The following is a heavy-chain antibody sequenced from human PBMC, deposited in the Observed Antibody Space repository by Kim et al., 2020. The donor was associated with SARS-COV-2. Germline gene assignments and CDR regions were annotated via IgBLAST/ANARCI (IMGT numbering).Heavy chain of an antibody. Sequence: GGSLRLSCAASGFTFSSYSMNWVRQAPGKGLEWVSSISSSSSYIYYADSVKGRFTISRDNAKNSLYLQMNSLRAEDTAVYYCARVVGPYGSGRYYNAIIVSWGAGTLVTV. CDR2: ISSSSSYI. V-gene: IGHV3-21*01. D-gene: IGHD3-10*01. J-gene: IGHJ4*02. CDR1: GFTFSSYS. CDR3: ARVVGPYGSGRYYNAIIVS.